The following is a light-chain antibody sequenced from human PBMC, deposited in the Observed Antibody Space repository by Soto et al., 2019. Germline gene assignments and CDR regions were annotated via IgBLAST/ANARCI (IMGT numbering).Light chain of an antibody. CDR2: DVS. V-gene: IGLV2-14*01. J-gene: IGLJ2*01. CDR3: SSYTSSSNVV. CDR1: SSDVGGYNY. Sequence: QSVLTQPASVSGSPGQSITISCTGTSSDVGGYNYVSWYQQHPGKAPKLMIYDVSNRPSGVSNRFSGSKSANTASLTISGLQAEDEADYYCSSYTSSSNVVFGGGTKLTVL.